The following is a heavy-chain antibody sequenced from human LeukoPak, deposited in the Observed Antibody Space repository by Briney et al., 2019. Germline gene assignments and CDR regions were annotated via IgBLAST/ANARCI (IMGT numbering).Heavy chain of an antibody. CDR3: AREVQAYDFWSTDYYMDV. V-gene: IGHV1-8*03. Sequence: ASVKVSCKASGYTFTSYDINWVRQAPGQGLEWMGWVNPNSGNTGYAQKFQGRVTITRNTSISTAYMELSSLRFEDTAVYYCAREVQAYDFWSTDYYMDVWGRGTTVTVSS. CDR1: GYTFTSYD. CDR2: VNPNSGNT. D-gene: IGHD3-3*01. J-gene: IGHJ6*03.